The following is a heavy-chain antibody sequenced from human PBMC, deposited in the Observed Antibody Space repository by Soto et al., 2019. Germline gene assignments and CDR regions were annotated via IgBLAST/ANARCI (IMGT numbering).Heavy chain of an antibody. CDR3: ARDTGLHCGGDCYRSHWFDP. D-gene: IGHD2-21*02. Sequence: SETLSLTCTVSGGSISSGDYYWSWIRQPPGKGLEWIGYIYYSGSTYYNPSLKSRVTISVDTSKNQFSLKLSSVTAADTAVYYCARDTGLHCGGDCYRSHWFDPWGQGTLVTVSS. CDR2: IYYSGST. CDR1: GGSISSGDYY. V-gene: IGHV4-30-4*01. J-gene: IGHJ5*02.